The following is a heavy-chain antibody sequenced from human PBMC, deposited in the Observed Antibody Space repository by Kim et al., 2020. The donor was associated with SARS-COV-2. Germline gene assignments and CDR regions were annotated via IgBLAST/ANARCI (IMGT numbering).Heavy chain of an antibody. CDR3: AAHLRGRFTIPS. V-gene: IGHV4-34*01. D-gene: IGHD3-3*01. Sequence: SETLSLTCAVYGGSFSNFYWSWIRQPPGKGLEWIGEINHSGSTNYNPSLKSRVTISVDTSKNQFSLKLSSVTAADTAVYSCAAHLRGRFTIPSWGQGTL. J-gene: IGHJ5*02. CDR2: INHSGST. CDR1: GGSFSNFY.